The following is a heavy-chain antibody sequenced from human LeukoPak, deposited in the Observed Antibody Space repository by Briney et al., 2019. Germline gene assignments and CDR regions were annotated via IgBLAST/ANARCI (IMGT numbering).Heavy chain of an antibody. D-gene: IGHD6-13*01. CDR3: AKLSGIAAVEYYFDY. V-gene: IGHV3-23*01. Sequence: PGGSLRLSCAASGFTFSSYAMSWVRQAPGKGLEWVSAISGSGGSTYYADSVKGRFIISRDNSKNTLYLQMNSLRAEDTAVYYCAKLSGIAAVEYYFDYWGQGTLVTVSS. CDR1: GFTFSSYA. CDR2: ISGSGGST. J-gene: IGHJ4*02.